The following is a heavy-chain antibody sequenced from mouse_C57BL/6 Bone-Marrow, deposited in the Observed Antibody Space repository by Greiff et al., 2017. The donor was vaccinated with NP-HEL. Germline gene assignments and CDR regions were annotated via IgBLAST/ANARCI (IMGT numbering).Heavy chain of an antibody. CDR1: GYTFTSYW. CDR2: IDPSDSYT. V-gene: IGHV1-69*01. J-gene: IGHJ1*03. CDR3: ARDTTVVVPWYFDF. Sequence: VQLQQPGAELVMPGASVKLSCKASGYTFTSYWMHWVKQRPGQGLEWIGEIDPSDSYTNYNQKFKGKSTLTVAKSSSTAYMPFSSLTSEDSAVYDVARDTTVVVPWYFDFWGTGTTVTVSS. D-gene: IGHD1-1*01.